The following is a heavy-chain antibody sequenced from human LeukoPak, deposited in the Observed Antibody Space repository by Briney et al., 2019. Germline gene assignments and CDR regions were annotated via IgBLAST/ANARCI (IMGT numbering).Heavy chain of an antibody. CDR2: ISGSGGST. CDR1: GFTFSSYA. D-gene: IGHD2-2*01. V-gene: IGHV3-23*01. Sequence: WGSLRLSCAASGFTFSSYAMSWVRQAPGEGLEWVSAISGSGGSTYYADSVKGRFTISRDNSKNTLYLQMNSLRAEDTAVYYCAKAYCSSTSCYADYWGQGTLVTVSS. CDR3: AKAYCSSTSCYADY. J-gene: IGHJ4*02.